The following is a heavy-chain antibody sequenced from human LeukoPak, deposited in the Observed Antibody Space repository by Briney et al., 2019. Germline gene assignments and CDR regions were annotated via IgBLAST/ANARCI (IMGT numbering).Heavy chain of an antibody. CDR2: IQNDGSTK. CDR1: AFTWTTYA. D-gene: IGHD2-8*01. CDR3: ARGVNHAFDD. J-gene: IGHJ4*02. V-gene: IGHV3-30*02. Sequence: GGSLRLSCAASAFTWTTYAMDWVRQAPGKGLEWVAFIQNDGSTKFYADSVKGRFTISRDDSKKTFYLQMDSLRPDDTALYYCARGVNHAFDDWGQGTLVTVSS.